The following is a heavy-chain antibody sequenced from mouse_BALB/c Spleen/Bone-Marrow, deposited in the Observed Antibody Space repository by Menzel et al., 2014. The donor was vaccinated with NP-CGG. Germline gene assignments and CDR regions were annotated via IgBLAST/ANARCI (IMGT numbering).Heavy chain of an antibody. CDR3: ARSDGYRALVY. CDR2: IYPGDGDT. J-gene: IGHJ4*01. Sequence: QVQLQQSGPELVKPGASVKISCKASGYAFSSSWMNWVKPRPGQGLEWIGRIYPGDGDTHYNGKFKGKATLTADKSSSTAYMHLSSLTSVDSAVYFCARSDGYRALVYWGQGTPVTVSS. D-gene: IGHD2-3*01. CDR1: GYAFSSSW. V-gene: IGHV1-82*01.